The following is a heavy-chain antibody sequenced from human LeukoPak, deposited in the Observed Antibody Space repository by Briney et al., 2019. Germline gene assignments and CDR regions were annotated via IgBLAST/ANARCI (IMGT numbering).Heavy chain of an antibody. J-gene: IGHJ5*02. CDR3: ARGEAIVATIPRFDP. V-gene: IGHV1-69*13. D-gene: IGHD5-12*01. Sequence: ASVKVSCKASGGTFSSYAISWVRQAPGQGLEWMGGIIPIFDTANYAQKFQGRVTITADESSNTAYMELSSLRSEDAAVYYCARGEAIVATIPRFDPWGQGTLVTVSS. CDR2: IIPIFDTA. CDR1: GGTFSSYA.